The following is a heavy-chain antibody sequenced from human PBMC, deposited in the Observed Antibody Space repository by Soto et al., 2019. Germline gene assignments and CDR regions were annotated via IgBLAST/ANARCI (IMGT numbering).Heavy chain of an antibody. CDR1: GGTFSSYA. D-gene: IGHD2-21*02. Sequence: SVKVSCKASGGTFSSYAISWVGQAPGQGLEWMGGIIPIFGTANYAQKFQGRVTITADESTSTAYMELSSLRSEDTAVYYCARAPTEAGDCYAFDYWGQGTLVTVSS. V-gene: IGHV1-69*13. CDR3: ARAPTEAGDCYAFDY. CDR2: IIPIFGTA. J-gene: IGHJ4*02.